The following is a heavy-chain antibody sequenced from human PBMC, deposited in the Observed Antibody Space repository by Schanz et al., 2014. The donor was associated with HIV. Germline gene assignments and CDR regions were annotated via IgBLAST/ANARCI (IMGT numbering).Heavy chain of an antibody. J-gene: IGHJ6*02. CDR1: GFTFSNYA. D-gene: IGHD3-10*01. Sequence: QVQLVESGGGVVQPGRSLRLSCAVSGFTFSNYAMHWVRQAPGKGLEWVAVISYDGSNKYYADSVKGRFTISRDNSKNTLYLQMNSLRADDTAVYYCARGSGPYFYYYGMDVRGQGTTVTVSS. CDR2: ISYDGSNK. CDR3: ARGSGPYFYYYGMDV. V-gene: IGHV3-30-3*01.